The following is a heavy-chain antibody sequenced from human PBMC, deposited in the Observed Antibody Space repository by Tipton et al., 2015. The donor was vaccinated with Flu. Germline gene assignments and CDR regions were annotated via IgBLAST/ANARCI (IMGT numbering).Heavy chain of an antibody. Sequence: QSGAEVKKPGASVKVSCKASGYTFTSYYMHWVRQAPGQGLEWMGIINPSGGSTSYAQKFQGRVTMTRDTSTSTVYMELSSLRSEDTAVYYCARGYYYDSSGYYDGGYYGMDVWGQGTTVTVSS. CDR2: INPSGGST. D-gene: IGHD3-22*01. CDR3: ARGYYYDSSGYYDGGYYGMDV. CDR1: GYTFTSYY. J-gene: IGHJ6*02. V-gene: IGHV1-46*01.